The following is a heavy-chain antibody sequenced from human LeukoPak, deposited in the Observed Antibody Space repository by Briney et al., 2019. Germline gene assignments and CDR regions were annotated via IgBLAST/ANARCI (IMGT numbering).Heavy chain of an antibody. CDR2: ITNSGTTI. V-gene: IGHV3-48*04. D-gene: IGHD6-13*01. J-gene: IGHJ1*01. CDR3: ATPAAGPGAEYSLY. Sequence: GGSLRLSCAASGFTFSNYNLNWVRQAPGKGLEWLSYITNSGTTIYYADSVKGRFTISRDNAKNSLDLQMNSLKVEDTAVYYCATPAAGPGAEYSLYWGQGTLVIVSS. CDR1: GFTFSNYN.